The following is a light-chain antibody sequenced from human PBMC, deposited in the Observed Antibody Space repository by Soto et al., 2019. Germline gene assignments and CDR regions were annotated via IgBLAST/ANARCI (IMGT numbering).Light chain of an antibody. CDR3: QHYNSYSEA. CDR2: DAS. J-gene: IGKJ1*01. V-gene: IGKV3D-20*02. Sequence: EIVLTQSPATLSLSPGERATLSCRASQSISSSYLAWYQQKPGQAPRLLIYDASSRATGIPDRFSGSASGTDFTLTISRLEPDDFATYYCQHYNSYSEAFGQGTKVELK. CDR1: QSISSSY.